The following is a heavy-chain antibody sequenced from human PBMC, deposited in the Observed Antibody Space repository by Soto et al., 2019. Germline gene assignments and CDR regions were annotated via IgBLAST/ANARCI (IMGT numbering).Heavy chain of an antibody. Sequence: PSETLSLTCTVSGGSISSYYWSWIRQPPGKGLEWIGYIYYSGSTNYNPSLKRRVTISVDTSKNQFSLKLSSVTAADMAVYYCARAYGGYADYWGKGALVTVSS. D-gene: IGHD5-12*01. CDR1: GGSISSYY. J-gene: IGHJ4*02. CDR3: ARAYGGYADY. V-gene: IGHV4-59*01. CDR2: IYYSGST.